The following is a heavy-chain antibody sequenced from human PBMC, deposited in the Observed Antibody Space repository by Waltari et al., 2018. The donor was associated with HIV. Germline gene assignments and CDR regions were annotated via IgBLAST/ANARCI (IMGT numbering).Heavy chain of an antibody. CDR3: ARQLERRGGAFDI. CDR1: GGSFSGYY. CDR2: INHSGST. D-gene: IGHD1-1*01. V-gene: IGHV4-34*01. J-gene: IGHJ3*02. Sequence: QVQLQQWGAGLLKPSETLSLTCAVYGGSFSGYYWSWIRQPPGKGLEWIGEINHSGSTNYHPSLKSRVTISVDTSKNQFSLKLSSVTAADTAVYYCARQLERRGGAFDIWGQGTMVTVSS.